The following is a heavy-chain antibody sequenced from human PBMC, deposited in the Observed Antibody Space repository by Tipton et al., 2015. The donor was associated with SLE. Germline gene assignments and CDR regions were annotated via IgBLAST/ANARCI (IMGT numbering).Heavy chain of an antibody. Sequence: TLSLTCTVSGYSISRGYYWGWIRQPPGKGLEWIGYISYSGSTNYNSSLKSRLTISVDTSKNQFSLKLSSVTAADTAVYYCARGHRIVGANRWFDPWGQGTLVTVSS. CDR3: ARGHRIVGANRWFDP. D-gene: IGHD1-26*01. CDR1: GYSISRGYY. V-gene: IGHV4-38-2*02. CDR2: ISYSGST. J-gene: IGHJ5*02.